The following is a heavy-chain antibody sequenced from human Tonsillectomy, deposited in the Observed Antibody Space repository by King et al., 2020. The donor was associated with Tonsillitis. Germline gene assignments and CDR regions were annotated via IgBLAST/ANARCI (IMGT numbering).Heavy chain of an antibody. J-gene: IGHJ4*02. D-gene: IGHD6-19*01. CDR3: AKARQWLVHFDY. CDR1: GFTFSSYG. CDR2: ISTDGGKK. Sequence: QLVQSGGGVVQPGRSLRLSCAASGFTFSSYGIHWVRQAPGKVLEWVAVISTDGGKKYYADAVRGRFTISRDNAKNTLYLQMNSLRADDTAVYYCAKARQWLVHFDYWGQGTLVTVSS. V-gene: IGHV3-30*18.